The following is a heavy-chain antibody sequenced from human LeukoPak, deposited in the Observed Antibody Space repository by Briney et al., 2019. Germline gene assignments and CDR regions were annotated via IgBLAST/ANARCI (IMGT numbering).Heavy chain of an antibody. CDR1: GGSISRYY. D-gene: IGHD6-19*01. Sequence: PHTLSLTCTVSGGSISRYYWSWIPQPAGKGLESIGRIYTSGSTNYNPSLKSRVTMSVDTSKNQFSLKLSSVTAADTAVYYCAREGSGWFLDWFDPWGQGTLVTVSS. V-gene: IGHV4-4*07. CDR2: IYTSGST. J-gene: IGHJ5*02. CDR3: AREGSGWFLDWFDP.